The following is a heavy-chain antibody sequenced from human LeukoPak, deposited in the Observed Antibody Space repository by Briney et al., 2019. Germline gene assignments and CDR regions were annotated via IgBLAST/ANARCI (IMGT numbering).Heavy chain of an antibody. V-gene: IGHV4-39*07. CDR2: IYYSGST. Sequence: SETLSLTCTVSGGSISSYYWGWIRQPPGKGLEWIGSIYYSGSTYYNPSLKSRVTISVDTSKNQFSLKLSSVTAADTAVYYCARDGLTLDAFDIWGQGTMVTVSS. CDR1: GGSISSYY. CDR3: ARDGLTLDAFDI. J-gene: IGHJ3*02. D-gene: IGHD2-15*01.